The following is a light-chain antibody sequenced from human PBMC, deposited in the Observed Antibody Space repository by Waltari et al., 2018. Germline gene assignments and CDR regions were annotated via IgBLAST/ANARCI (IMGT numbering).Light chain of an antibody. Sequence: QSALTQPASVSGSPGQSITISCTGTSSDVGGYNNVSWYQQQPGKAPKLLILEVTNRPSGISNRFSGSKSGNTTSLTISGLQAEDEGEYYCSSFTTIGTLVVFGGGTKVTVL. CDR3: SSFTTIGTLVV. V-gene: IGLV2-14*01. J-gene: IGLJ2*01. CDR2: EVT. CDR1: SSDVGGYNN.